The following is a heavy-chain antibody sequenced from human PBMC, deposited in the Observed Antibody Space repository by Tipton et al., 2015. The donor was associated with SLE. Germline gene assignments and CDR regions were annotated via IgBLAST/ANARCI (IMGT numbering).Heavy chain of an antibody. V-gene: IGHV4-4*08. Sequence: VSGASLSDHYWTWIRQPPGKGLEWIGYIYSSGSTTYTPSLKSRIAISVDTSTMQFSLRLTSVTAADTAVYYCGGGNYFDYYMDVWGKGTTVTVSS. CDR2: IYSSGST. CDR3: GGGNYFDYYMDV. D-gene: IGHD3-22*01. J-gene: IGHJ6*03. CDR1: GASLSDHY.